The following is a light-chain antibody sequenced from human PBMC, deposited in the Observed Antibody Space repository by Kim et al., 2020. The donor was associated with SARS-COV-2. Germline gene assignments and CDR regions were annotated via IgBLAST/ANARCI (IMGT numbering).Light chain of an antibody. CDR2: SAS. V-gene: IGKV3-20*01. CDR3: QQYAGSPVT. J-gene: IGKJ4*01. Sequence: SPRARATLSGRPRQSAACTFLSWYQQTPGQPPRLVIWSASNRATGIPDRFSGHGSGTDFTVTISRLEPEDFAVYYCQQYAGSPVTFGGGTKVDI. CDR1: QSAACTF.